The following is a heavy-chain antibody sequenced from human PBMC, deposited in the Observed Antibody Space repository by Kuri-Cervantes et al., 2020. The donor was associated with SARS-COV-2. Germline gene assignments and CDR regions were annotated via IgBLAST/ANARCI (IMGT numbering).Heavy chain of an antibody. J-gene: IGHJ3*02. Sequence: ASVKVSCKASGYTFTDYYMHWVRQAPGQGLEWMGWMNPNSGGTNSGQKLQGWVIMTRDTSTTTAYMELSRLRSDDTAVYYWARCHPWNYMWGPYRGGGDTVDIWGQGTMVTVSS. CDR2: MNPNSGGT. CDR3: ARCHPWNYMWGPYRGGGDTVDI. CDR1: GYTFTDYY. D-gene: IGHD3-16*01. V-gene: IGHV1-2*04.